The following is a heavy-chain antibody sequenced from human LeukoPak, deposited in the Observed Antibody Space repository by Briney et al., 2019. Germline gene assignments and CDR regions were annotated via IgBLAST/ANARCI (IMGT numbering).Heavy chain of an antibody. D-gene: IGHD2-2*01. CDR3: ARRAACSSTSCYRGTAGIRRSNWFDP. V-gene: IGHV1-8*01. Sequence: ASVKVSCKASGCTFTSYDINWVRQATGQGLEWMGWMNPNSGNTGYAQKFQGRVTMTRNTSISTAYMELSSLRSEDTAVYYCARRAACSSTSCYRGTAGIRRSNWFDPWGQGTLVTVSS. CDR1: GCTFTSYD. J-gene: IGHJ5*02. CDR2: MNPNSGNT.